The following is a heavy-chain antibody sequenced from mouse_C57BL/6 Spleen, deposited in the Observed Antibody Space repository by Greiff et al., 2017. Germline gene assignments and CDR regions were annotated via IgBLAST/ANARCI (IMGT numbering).Heavy chain of an antibody. V-gene: IGHV14-4*01. CDR2: IDPENGDT. J-gene: IGHJ4*01. Sequence: VQLQQSGAELVRPGASVTLSCTASGFNIKDDYMHWVKQRPEQGLEWIGWIDPENGDTEYASEFQGKATITADTSSNTAYLQLSSLTSEDTAVYYCTTGGITTVVSAMDYWGQGTSVTVSS. D-gene: IGHD1-1*01. CDR1: GFNIKDDY. CDR3: TTGGITTVVSAMDY.